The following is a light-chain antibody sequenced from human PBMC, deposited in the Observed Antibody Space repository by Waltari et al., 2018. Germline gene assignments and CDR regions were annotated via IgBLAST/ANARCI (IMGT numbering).Light chain of an antibody. CDR2: DVS. CDR1: SSDVGAYNY. J-gene: IGLJ1*01. CDR3: GTSTTTRNHV. Sequence: QSALTQPASVSGSPGQSITISCSGTSSDVGAYNYVCWYQQHPGKAPKLIIYDVSVRPSWVSNRFSGSKSGNTASLTISGLHTEDEADYYCGTSTTTRNHVFGTGTKVTVL. V-gene: IGLV2-14*03.